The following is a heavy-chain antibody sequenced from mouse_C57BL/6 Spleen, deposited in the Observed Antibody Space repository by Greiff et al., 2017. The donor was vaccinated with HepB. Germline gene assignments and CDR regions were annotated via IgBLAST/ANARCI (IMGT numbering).Heavy chain of an antibody. Sequence: VQLKESGPGLVKPSQSLSLTCSVTGYSITSGYYWNWIRQFPGNKLEWMGYISYDGSNNYNPSLKNRISITRDTSKNKFFLKLNSVTTEDTATYYCAREEDDSYFDYWGQGTTLTVSS. V-gene: IGHV3-6*01. J-gene: IGHJ2*01. CDR2: ISYDGSN. CDR3: AREEDDSYFDY. CDR1: GYSITSGYY.